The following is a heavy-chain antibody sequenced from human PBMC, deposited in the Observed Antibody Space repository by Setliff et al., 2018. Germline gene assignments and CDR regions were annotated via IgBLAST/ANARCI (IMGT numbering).Heavy chain of an antibody. CDR2: LHTSGST. J-gene: IGHJ6*02. Sequence: SETLSLTCAVSGASINSGTYYWSWIRQPAGKGLEWVGRLHTSGSTTYNPSLQSRVTISVDTSKNQIALNLKSVTAADTAVYYCARDRTAYSYGLDVWGQGTTVTVSS. CDR3: ARDRTAYSYGLDV. CDR1: GASINSGTYY. D-gene: IGHD5-18*01. V-gene: IGHV4-61*02.